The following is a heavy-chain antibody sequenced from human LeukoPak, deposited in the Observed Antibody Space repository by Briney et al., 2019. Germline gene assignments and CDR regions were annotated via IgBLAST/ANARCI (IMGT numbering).Heavy chain of an antibody. D-gene: IGHD6-13*01. Sequence: PGGSLRLSCAASGFTFSSYAMSWVRQAPGKGLEWVSVISGLGGSTYYAESVKGRFAISRDNSKNTLWLQMNSLRADDTAIYYCARDVEARISAAGTFDYWGQGSLVTVSS. CDR2: ISGLGGST. CDR3: ARDVEARISAAGTFDY. V-gene: IGHV3-23*01. CDR1: GFTFSSYA. J-gene: IGHJ4*02.